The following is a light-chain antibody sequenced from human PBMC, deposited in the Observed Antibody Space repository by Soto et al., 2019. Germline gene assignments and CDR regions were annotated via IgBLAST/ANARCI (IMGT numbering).Light chain of an antibody. CDR3: QQRADGPIT. J-gene: IGKJ5*01. V-gene: IGKV3-11*01. CDR2: DAS. CDR1: QYLXID. Sequence: DIVLTQSPATLSLSRGESATLACRASQYLXIDLACYQQKPGEAPGILXDDASNRATGSPARLSGSGSGTDFTLTISSLEPDDFAVYYFQQRADGPITFGQGTRLEIK.